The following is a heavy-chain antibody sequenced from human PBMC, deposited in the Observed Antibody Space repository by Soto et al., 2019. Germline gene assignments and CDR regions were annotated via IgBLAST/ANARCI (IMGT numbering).Heavy chain of an antibody. CDR1: GGSITNYY. CDR3: ARLGFGPLHGLVDV. J-gene: IGHJ6*02. CDR2: INYDGYS. V-gene: IGHV4-59*08. D-gene: IGHD3-10*01. Sequence: QVQLQESGPGLVKPSETLSLTCTVSGGSITNYYCSWFRQPPGKGLEWIGYINYDGYSAYNLSLKCGLTLSRDASKTQFSLMMASVTAPDTAVYYCARLGFGPLHGLVDVWGPGTTVIVSS.